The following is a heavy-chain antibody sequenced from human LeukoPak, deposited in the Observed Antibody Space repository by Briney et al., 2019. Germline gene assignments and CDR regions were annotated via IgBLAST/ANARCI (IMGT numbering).Heavy chain of an antibody. Sequence: KSSETLSLTCTVSGGSISGYYWSWVRQPAGKGLEWIGRIYSSGRANYNPSLKSRVTMSVDTSNNQFSLKLTSVSAADTAVYYCAREYGDLDYWGQGTLVTVSS. CDR3: AREYGDLDY. CDR1: GGSISGYY. V-gene: IGHV4-4*07. J-gene: IGHJ4*02. CDR2: IYSSGRA. D-gene: IGHD4-17*01.